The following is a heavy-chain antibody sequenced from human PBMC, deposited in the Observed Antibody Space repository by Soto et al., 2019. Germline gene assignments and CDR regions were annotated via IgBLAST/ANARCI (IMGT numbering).Heavy chain of an antibody. J-gene: IGHJ6*02. CDR1: GFTFSSYG. D-gene: IGHD1-26*01. CDR2: IWYDGSNK. V-gene: IGHV3-33*01. CDR3: AREDIAGATNYGMDV. Sequence: QVQLVESGGGVVQPGRSLRLSCAASGFTFSSYGMHWVRQAPGKGLEWVAVIWYDGSNKYYADSVKGRFTISRDNSKNTLYLQMNSLTAEDTAVYYWAREDIAGATNYGMDVWGQGTTVTVSS.